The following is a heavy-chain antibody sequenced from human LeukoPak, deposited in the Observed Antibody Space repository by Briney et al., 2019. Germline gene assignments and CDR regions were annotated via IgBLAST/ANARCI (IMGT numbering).Heavy chain of an antibody. V-gene: IGHV3-7*03. D-gene: IGHD6-6*01. CDR2: INSDGSEG. CDR3: ARSSYSSSSSV. CDR1: GFTFSGFW. J-gene: IGHJ3*01. Sequence: GGSLRLSCAVSGFTFSGFWMSCPRQAPGRGLGGVASINSDGSEGYYADVVKGRFTISRDNAKNSLYLQINSLRAEDTAVYYCARSSYSSSSSVWGQGTMVTVSS.